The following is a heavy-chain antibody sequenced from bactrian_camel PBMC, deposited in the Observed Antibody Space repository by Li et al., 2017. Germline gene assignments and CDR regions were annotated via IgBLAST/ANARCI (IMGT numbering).Heavy chain of an antibody. D-gene: IGHD6*01. V-gene: IGHV3S40*01. CDR1: GFTFSTYD. CDR2: INTGGGTT. Sequence: VQLVESGGGLVQPGGSLRLSCAASGFTFSTYDMNWVRQAPGKGLEWVSAINTGGGTTLYADSVRGRFTISRDNAKNTVYLQMNSLKPEYTAVYYCVRPGENGGTFGYWGQGTQVTVS. CDR3: VRPGENGGTFGY. J-gene: IGHJ6*01.